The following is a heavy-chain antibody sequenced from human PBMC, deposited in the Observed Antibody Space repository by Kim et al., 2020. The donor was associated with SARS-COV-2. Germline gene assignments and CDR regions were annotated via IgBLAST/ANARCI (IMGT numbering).Heavy chain of an antibody. CDR1: GFTFSSYA. CDR3: AKLKRGGGGGGRYYFDY. D-gene: IGHD3-10*01. J-gene: IGHJ4*02. CDR2: ISGSGGST. Sequence: LSLTCAASGFTFSSYAMSWVRQAPGKGLEWVSAISGSGGSTYYADSVKGRFTISRDNSKNTLYLQMNSLRAEDTAVYYCAKLKRGGGGGGRYYFDYWGQGTLVTVSS. V-gene: IGHV3-23*01.